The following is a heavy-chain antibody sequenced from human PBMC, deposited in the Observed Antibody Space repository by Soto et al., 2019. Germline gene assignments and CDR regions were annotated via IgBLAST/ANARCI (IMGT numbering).Heavy chain of an antibody. D-gene: IGHD5-12*01. J-gene: IGHJ5*02. CDR2: IKYDGSEE. V-gene: IGHV3-7*05. Sequence: GGSLRLSCTGSGFTFSDYWMSWARQAPGKGLEWVANIKYDGSEEYYVDSVRGRFTISRDNAMNSLHLQMNSLRADDTAVYYCARFASGKSASTWGQGTLVTVSS. CDR1: GFTFSDYW. CDR3: ARFASGKSAST.